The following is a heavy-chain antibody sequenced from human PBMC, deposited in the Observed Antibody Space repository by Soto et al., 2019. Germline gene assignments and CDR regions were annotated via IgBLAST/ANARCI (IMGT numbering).Heavy chain of an antibody. CDR3: ARTAPYCSSTSCYARTYYYYGMDV. Sequence: QVQLVQSGAEVKKPGSLVKVSCKASGGTFSSYAISWVRQAPGQGLEWMGGIIPIFGTANYAQKFQGRVTITADESTSTAYMELSSLRSEDTAVYYCARTAPYCSSTSCYARTYYYYGMDVWGQGTTVTVSS. D-gene: IGHD2-2*01. V-gene: IGHV1-69*01. CDR2: IIPIFGTA. J-gene: IGHJ6*02. CDR1: GGTFSSYA.